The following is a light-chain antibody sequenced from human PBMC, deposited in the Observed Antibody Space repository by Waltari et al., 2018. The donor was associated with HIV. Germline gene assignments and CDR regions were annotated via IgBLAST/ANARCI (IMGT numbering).Light chain of an antibody. J-gene: IGLJ2*01. CDR2: ANN. CDR1: SSNIGATYD. V-gene: IGLV1-40*01. Sequence: QPVLTTPSSVSGAPGQRVTISCTRSSSNIGATYDVHWYQQLPGTAPKRLIYANNNRPSGVPDRFSGSKSVTSASLAITGLQAEDEADYYCQSYDSTLRVVFGGGTKLTVL. CDR3: QSYDSTLRVV.